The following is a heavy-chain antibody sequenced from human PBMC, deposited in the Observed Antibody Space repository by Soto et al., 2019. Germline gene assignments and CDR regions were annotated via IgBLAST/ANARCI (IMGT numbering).Heavy chain of an antibody. V-gene: IGHV3-30-3*01. Sequence: PGGSLRLSCAASGFTFSSYAMHWVRQAPGKGLEWVAVISYDGSNKYYADSVKGRFTISRDNSKNTLYLQMNSLRAEDTAVYYCARDRGAYYDFWSGYYTGGWFDPWGQGTLVTVSS. D-gene: IGHD3-3*01. CDR2: ISYDGSNK. CDR3: ARDRGAYYDFWSGYYTGGWFDP. CDR1: GFTFSSYA. J-gene: IGHJ5*02.